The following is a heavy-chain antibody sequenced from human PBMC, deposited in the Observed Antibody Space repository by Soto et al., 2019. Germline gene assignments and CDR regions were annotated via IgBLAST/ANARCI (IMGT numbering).Heavy chain of an antibody. CDR3: AKIPPQYYDFWSGPPAYYYYYGMDV. J-gene: IGHJ6*02. CDR2: ISYDGSNK. V-gene: IGHV3-30*18. D-gene: IGHD3-3*01. CDR1: GFTFSSYG. Sequence: PGGSLRLSCAASGFTFSSYGMHWVRQAPGKGLEWVAVISYDGSNKYYADSVKGRFTISRDNSKNTLYLQMNSLRAEDTAVYYCAKIPPQYYDFWSGPPAYYYYYGMDVWGQGTTVTVSS.